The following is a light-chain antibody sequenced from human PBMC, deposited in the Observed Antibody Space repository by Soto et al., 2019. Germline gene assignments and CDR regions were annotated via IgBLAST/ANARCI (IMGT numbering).Light chain of an antibody. Sequence: DVQMTQSPSTLSASVGDRVTITCRASQRISTWLAWYQQRPGKAPKLLIYDTSNLESGVPSRFSGSGSGTEFTLTISSLQPDDFATYYCQQANTFPITFGQGTRLEI. J-gene: IGKJ5*01. CDR3: QQANTFPIT. CDR1: QRISTW. CDR2: DTS. V-gene: IGKV1-5*01.